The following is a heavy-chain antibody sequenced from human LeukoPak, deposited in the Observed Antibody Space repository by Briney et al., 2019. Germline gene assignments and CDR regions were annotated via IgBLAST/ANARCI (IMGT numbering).Heavy chain of an antibody. CDR3: AGRGYYYDSSGYHASPFDY. CDR2: IYYSGST. J-gene: IGHJ4*02. CDR1: GGSISSYY. V-gene: IGHV4-59*01. D-gene: IGHD3-22*01. Sequence: SETLSLTCTVSGGSISSYYWSWIRQPPGKGLEWIGYIYYSGSTNYNPSLKSRVTISVDTSKNQFSLKLSSVTAADTAVYYCAGRGYYYDSSGYHASPFDYWGQGTLVTVSS.